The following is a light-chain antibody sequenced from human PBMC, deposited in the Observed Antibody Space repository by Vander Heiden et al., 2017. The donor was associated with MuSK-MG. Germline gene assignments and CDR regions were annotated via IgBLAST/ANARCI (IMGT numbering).Light chain of an antibody. Sequence: DIQMTHSPASLSASVGDRVTITCRASQRMSSYLNWYQQKAGKAPKLLIFGASNLGAGIPSRYSGSGSGTDFALSINKLQPEDFATYYCQQCDSTPYTFGQGTKVEIK. CDR2: GAS. V-gene: IGKV1-39*01. CDR3: QQCDSTPYT. CDR1: QRMSSY. J-gene: IGKJ2*01.